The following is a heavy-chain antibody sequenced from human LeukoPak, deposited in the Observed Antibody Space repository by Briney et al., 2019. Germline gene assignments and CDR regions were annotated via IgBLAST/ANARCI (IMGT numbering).Heavy chain of an antibody. Sequence: SSETLSLTCTVSGGSISSYYWSWIRQPPGKGLEWMGYIYYSGSTNHNPSLKSRVTISVDTSKNQFSLKLSSVTAADTAVYYCARGQYLPYYYYYMDVWGKGTTVTVSS. J-gene: IGHJ6*03. CDR1: GGSISSYY. CDR3: ARGQYLPYYYYYMDV. CDR2: IYYSGST. V-gene: IGHV4-59*01. D-gene: IGHD4-11*01.